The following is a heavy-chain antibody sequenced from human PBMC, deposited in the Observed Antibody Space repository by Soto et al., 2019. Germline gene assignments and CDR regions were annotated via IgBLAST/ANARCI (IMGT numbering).Heavy chain of an antibody. CDR2: IYSGGST. D-gene: IGHD6-19*01. CDR1: GFTVSSNY. V-gene: IGHV3-53*04. J-gene: IGHJ1*01. CDR3: ARDLYSSGWEYFQH. Sequence: EVQLVESGGGLVQPGGSLRLSCAASGFTVSSNYMSWVRQAPGKGLEWVSVIYSGGSTYYADSVKGRFTISRHNSKNTLYLQMNSLRAEDTAVYYCARDLYSSGWEYFQHWCQGTLVTVSS.